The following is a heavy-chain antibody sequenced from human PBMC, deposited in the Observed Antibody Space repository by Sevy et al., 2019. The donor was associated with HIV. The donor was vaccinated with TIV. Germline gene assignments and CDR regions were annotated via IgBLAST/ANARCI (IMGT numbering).Heavy chain of an antibody. CDR2: IRYDGSNK. Sequence: GGSLRLSCAASGFNFRTYSMNWVRQAPGMGLEWVAVIRYDGSNKHYGDSVKGRFTISRDNSKNALYLQMSSLRAEDTAVYYCAREKVDTSMIFVEYYGMDVWGQGTTVTVS. CDR1: GFNFRTYS. J-gene: IGHJ6*02. D-gene: IGHD5-18*01. V-gene: IGHV3-33*08. CDR3: AREKVDTSMIFVEYYGMDV.